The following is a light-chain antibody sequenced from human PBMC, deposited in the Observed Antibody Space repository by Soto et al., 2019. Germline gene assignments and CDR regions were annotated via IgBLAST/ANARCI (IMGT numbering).Light chain of an antibody. CDR3: QQRSNWPPWT. CDR1: QSVSSY. V-gene: IGKV3-11*01. Sequence: EIVLTQSPATLSLSPGERATLSCRASQSVSSYLAWYQQKPGQAPRLLFYDASNRATGIPARFSGSGSGTDFTLTISSLEPKDFAVYYCQQRSNWPPWTFGQGTKVEIK. CDR2: DAS. J-gene: IGKJ1*01.